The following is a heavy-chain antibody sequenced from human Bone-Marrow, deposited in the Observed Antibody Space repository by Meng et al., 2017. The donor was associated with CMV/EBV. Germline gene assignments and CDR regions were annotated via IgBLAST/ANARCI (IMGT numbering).Heavy chain of an antibody. V-gene: IGHV3-48*04. CDR2: ISSSGSTI. D-gene: IGHD4-17*01. Sequence: GGSLRLSCAASGFTFSSYSMNWVRQAPGKGLEWVSYISSSGSTIYYADSVKGRFTISRDNAKNSLYLQMNSLRAEDTAVYYCARDRATVPYNDAFDIWGQGTMVTVSS. J-gene: IGHJ3*02. CDR3: ARDRATVPYNDAFDI. CDR1: GFTFSSYS.